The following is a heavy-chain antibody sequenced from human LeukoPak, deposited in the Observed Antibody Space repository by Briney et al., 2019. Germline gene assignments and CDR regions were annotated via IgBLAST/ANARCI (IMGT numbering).Heavy chain of an antibody. Sequence: SQTLSLTCTVSGGSISSGSYYWSWIRQPAGKGLEWIGRIYTSGSTNYNPALKSRVNISVDTSKPQFSLKLSSVTAADTAVYYCARGSGTYYYDSSGYYLDYWGQGTLVTVSS. J-gene: IGHJ4*02. D-gene: IGHD3-22*01. CDR2: IYTSGST. V-gene: IGHV4-61*02. CDR1: GGSISSGSYY. CDR3: ARGSGTYYYDSSGYYLDY.